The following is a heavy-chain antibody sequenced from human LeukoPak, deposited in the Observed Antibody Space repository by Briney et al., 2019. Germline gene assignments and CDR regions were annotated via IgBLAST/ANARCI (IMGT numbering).Heavy chain of an antibody. Sequence: GGSLRLSCAVSGFTFSSYNMNWVRQAPGKGLEWVSAISSGSSYIYYADSVKGRFTISRDNAKNSLYLQMNSLRAEDTAVYYCASGSGYCSGGSCSDYWGQGTLVTVSS. D-gene: IGHD2-15*01. CDR2: ISSGSSYI. CDR1: GFTFSSYN. J-gene: IGHJ4*02. V-gene: IGHV3-21*01. CDR3: ASGSGYCSGGSCSDY.